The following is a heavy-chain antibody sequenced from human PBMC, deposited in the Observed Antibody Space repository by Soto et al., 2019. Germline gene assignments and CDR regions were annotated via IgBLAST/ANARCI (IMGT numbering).Heavy chain of an antibody. CDR1: GRSISSGGYS. CDR2: VHHSGST. Sequence: SSETMSLTCEASGRSISSGGYSCSWIRQAPGKGLEWIGYVHHSGSTYYNPSLKSRATISVDRSKSQFSLKLSSVTAADTAVYYCSIVHDDVCSAFDSWGQGILATVYS. CDR3: SIVHDDVCSAFDS. V-gene: IGHV4-30-2*01. J-gene: IGHJ4*02. D-gene: IGHD3-3*01.